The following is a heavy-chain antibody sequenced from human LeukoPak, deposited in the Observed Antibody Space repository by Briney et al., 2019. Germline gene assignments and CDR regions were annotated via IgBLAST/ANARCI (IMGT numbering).Heavy chain of an antibody. J-gene: IGHJ4*02. V-gene: IGHV4-30-2*01. CDR3: ARVKGREGSTVIIDY. D-gene: IGHD2-2*01. Sequence: PSETLSLTCTVSGGSISSGGHSWSWIRQPPGKGLEWIGYIYHSGSGSTYYNPSLKSRVTISIDKSKNQFSLKLSSVTAADTAVYYCARVKGREGSTVIIDYWGQGTLVTVSS. CDR1: GGSISSGGHS. CDR2: IYHSGSGST.